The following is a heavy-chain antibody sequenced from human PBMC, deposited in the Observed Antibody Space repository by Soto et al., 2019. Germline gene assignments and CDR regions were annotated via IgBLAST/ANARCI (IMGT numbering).Heavy chain of an antibody. D-gene: IGHD6-6*01. J-gene: IGHJ4*02. V-gene: IGHV3-23*01. Sequence: GGSLRLSCAASGVTFSSYAMSWVRQAPGKGLEWVSAISGSGGSTYYADSVKGRFTISRDNSKNTLYLQMNSLRAEDTAVYYCAGQSIAARFYNYWGQGTLVTVSS. CDR1: GVTFSSYA. CDR2: ISGSGGST. CDR3: AGQSIAARFYNY.